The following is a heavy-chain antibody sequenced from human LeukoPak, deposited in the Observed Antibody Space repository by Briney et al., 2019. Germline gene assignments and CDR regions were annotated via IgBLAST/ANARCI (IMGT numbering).Heavy chain of an antibody. CDR1: GGSFSGYY. V-gene: IGHV4-34*01. Sequence: SETLTLTCAVYGGSFSGYYWSWIRQPPGKGLEWIGEINHSGSTNYNPSLKSRVTISVDTSKNQFSLKLSSVTAADTAVYYCARGRPIAAAPNYYYYGMDVWGQGTTVTVSS. D-gene: IGHD6-13*01. J-gene: IGHJ6*02. CDR2: INHSGST. CDR3: ARGRPIAAAPNYYYYGMDV.